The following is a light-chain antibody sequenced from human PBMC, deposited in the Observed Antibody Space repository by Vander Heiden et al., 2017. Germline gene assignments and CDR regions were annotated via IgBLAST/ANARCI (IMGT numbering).Light chain of an antibody. J-gene: IGKJ3*01. Sequence: DIVMTQSPLSLPVTPGEPASISCRSSQSLLHSNGYNYLDWDLQKPGQSPQLLIYLGSNRDSGVHDRFSGSGSGTDFTLKSSRVEAEDVGVYYVIQDLLGTFGHGTRVDMK. V-gene: IGKV2-28*01. CDR2: LGS. CDR3: IQDLLGT. CDR1: QSLLHSNGYNY.